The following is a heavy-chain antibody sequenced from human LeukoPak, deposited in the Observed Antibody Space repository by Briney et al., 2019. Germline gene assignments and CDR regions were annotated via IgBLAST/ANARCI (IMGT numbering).Heavy chain of an antibody. V-gene: IGHV7-4-1*02. Sequence: ASVKVSCKASGYTFAGHAMNWVRQAPGQGPEWMGYINTKTGNPTYAQGFTGRFVFSLDTSVSTAYLQISSLKPEDTGVYYCAKGGWVAVTGMDSWGQGTLVTVSS. J-gene: IGHJ4*02. CDR3: AKGGWVAVTGMDS. D-gene: IGHD6-19*01. CDR1: GYTFAGHA. CDR2: INTKTGNP.